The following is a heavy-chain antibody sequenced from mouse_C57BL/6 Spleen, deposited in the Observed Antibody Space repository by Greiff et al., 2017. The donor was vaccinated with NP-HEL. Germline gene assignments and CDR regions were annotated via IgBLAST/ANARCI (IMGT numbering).Heavy chain of an antibody. Sequence: QVQLQQSGTELVKPGASVKLSCKASGYTFTSYWMHWVKQRPGQGLEWIGNINPSNGGTNYNEKFKSKATLTVDKSSSTAYMQLSSLTSEDSAVYYCERLGAQLLRGDWYFDVWGTGTTVTVSS. CDR1: GYTFTSYW. CDR2: INPSNGGT. D-gene: IGHD1-1*01. V-gene: IGHV1-53*01. CDR3: ERLGAQLLRGDWYFDV. J-gene: IGHJ1*03.